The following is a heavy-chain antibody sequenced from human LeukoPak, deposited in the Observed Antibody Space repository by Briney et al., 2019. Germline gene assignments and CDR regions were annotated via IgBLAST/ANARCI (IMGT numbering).Heavy chain of an antibody. CDR2: ISGSGSNT. D-gene: IGHD4-23*01. V-gene: IGHV3-23*01. CDR1: GFTFSSYA. CDR3: AKFSPYGGNSY. Sequence: GGSLRLSCAASGFTFSSYAMSWVRQAPGKGLEWVSAISGSGSNTYYADSVKGGFTVSRDNSKDTLYLQMNSLRVEDTAVYYCAKFSPYGGNSYWGQGTLVTVSS. J-gene: IGHJ4*02.